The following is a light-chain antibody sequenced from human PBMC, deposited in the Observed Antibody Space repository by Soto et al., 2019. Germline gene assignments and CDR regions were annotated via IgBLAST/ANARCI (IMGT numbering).Light chain of an antibody. CDR1: SSDVGGYNY. CDR3: CSYAGSYTWV. CDR2: DVS. J-gene: IGLJ3*02. Sequence: QSVLTQPRSVSESPGQSVTISCTGTSSDVGGYNYVSWYQQHPGKAPKLMIYDVSKRPSGVPDRFSGSKSANTASLTISGLQAEDEADYYCCSYAGSYTWVFGGGTKLTVL. V-gene: IGLV2-11*01.